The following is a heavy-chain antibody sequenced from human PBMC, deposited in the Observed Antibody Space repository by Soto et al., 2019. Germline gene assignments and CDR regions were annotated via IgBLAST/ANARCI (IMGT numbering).Heavy chain of an antibody. CDR3: AKSLAVAAGWFDP. D-gene: IGHD6-19*01. CDR1: GFTFNTYG. CDR2: ISYDGSNE. V-gene: IGHV3-30*18. J-gene: IGHJ5*02. Sequence: GGSLRLSCAASGFTFNTYGMHWVRQAPGKGLEWVAFISYDGSNEYYADSVKGRFTISRDNSKNTVFLQMNSLRGEDTAVYYCAKSLAVAAGWFDPWGQGALVTVSS.